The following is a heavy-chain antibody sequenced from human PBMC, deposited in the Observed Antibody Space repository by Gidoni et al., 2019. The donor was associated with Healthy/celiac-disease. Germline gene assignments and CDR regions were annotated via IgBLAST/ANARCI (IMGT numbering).Heavy chain of an antibody. CDR1: GFSVSRHY. J-gene: IGHJ6*02. CDR2: IYTGGGT. D-gene: IGHD2-15*01. V-gene: IGHV3-66*01. CDR3: ARGGSSWWNGMDV. Sequence: EGLLVEFGGGLVQPGGSLRLSCAAPGFSVSRHYISWVRPAPGKGLEWVSLIYTGGGTKYADSVKGRFTISRDNLKNTVDLQMNSLRAEDTAVYYCARGGSSWWNGMDVWGQGTTVSVSS.